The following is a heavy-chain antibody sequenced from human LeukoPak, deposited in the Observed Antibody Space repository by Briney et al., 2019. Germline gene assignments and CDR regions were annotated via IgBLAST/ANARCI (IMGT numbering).Heavy chain of an antibody. D-gene: IGHD1-26*01. V-gene: IGHV4-59*01. CDR1: GDSIRTYY. Sequence: SETLSLTCTVSGDSIRTYYWSWIRQPPGKGLEWIGYVYYSGSTTYNPSLRSRVTISVDPPKDQFSLKLTSVTSADTAVYYCARASGSHYVLFFFDYWGQGTLVTVSS. CDR3: ARASGSHYVLFFFDY. CDR2: VYYSGST. J-gene: IGHJ4*02.